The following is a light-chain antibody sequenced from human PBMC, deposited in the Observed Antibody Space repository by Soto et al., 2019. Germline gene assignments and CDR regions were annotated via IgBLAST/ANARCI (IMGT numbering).Light chain of an antibody. CDR2: AAS. Sequence: NQMTLSTFSVCSSEGARITITCRASQSISCWVAWYQQTPGKAPKLMFYAASSLPSVVPSSFSGSGSGTLFTLTISSLRPEDVVTYYRQQANTFPITFGQGTRLEIK. CDR1: QSISCW. CDR3: QQANTFPIT. V-gene: IGKV1D-12*01. J-gene: IGKJ5*01.